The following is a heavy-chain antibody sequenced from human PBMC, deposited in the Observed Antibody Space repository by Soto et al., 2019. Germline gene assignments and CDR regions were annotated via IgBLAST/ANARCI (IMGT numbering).Heavy chain of an antibody. CDR3: ARGYYDILTGFNWFDP. CDR2: TYYRSKWYN. J-gene: IGHJ5*02. V-gene: IGHV6-1*01. D-gene: IGHD3-9*01. CDR1: GDSVSSNSAA. Sequence: PSQTLSLTCAISGDSVSSNSAAWNWIRQSPSRGLEWLGRTYYRSKWYNDYAVSVKSRITINPDTSKNQFSLQLNSVTPEDTAVDYCARGYYDILTGFNWFDPWGQGTLVTVSS.